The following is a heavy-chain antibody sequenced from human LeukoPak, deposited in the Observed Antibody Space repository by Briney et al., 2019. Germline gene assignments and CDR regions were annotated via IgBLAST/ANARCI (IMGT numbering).Heavy chain of an antibody. V-gene: IGHV4-59*01. D-gene: IGHD6-19*01. CDR2: IYYSGST. CDR1: GGSISSYY. Sequence: SETLSLTCTVSGGSISSYYWSWIRQPPGKGLEWIGYIYYSGSTNYNPSLKSRVTISVDTSKNQFSLKLSSVTAADTAVYYCARAVRFSSGWYVGYYFDYWGQGTLVTVSS. J-gene: IGHJ4*02. CDR3: ARAVRFSSGWYVGYYFDY.